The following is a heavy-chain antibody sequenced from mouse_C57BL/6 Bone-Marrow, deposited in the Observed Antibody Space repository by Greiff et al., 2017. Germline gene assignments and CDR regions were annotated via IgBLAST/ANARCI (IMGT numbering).Heavy chain of an antibody. J-gene: IGHJ4*01. Sequence: QVQLQQPGTELVKPGASVKLSCKASGYTFTSYWMYWVKQRPGQGLEWIGNINPSNGGTNYNEKFKSKATLTVDKSSSTAYMQLSSLTSEDSAVYYCARGRFITTVVAHYYAMDYWGQGTSVTVSS. CDR3: ARGRFITTVVAHYYAMDY. CDR1: GYTFTSYW. CDR2: INPSNGGT. V-gene: IGHV1-53*01. D-gene: IGHD1-1*01.